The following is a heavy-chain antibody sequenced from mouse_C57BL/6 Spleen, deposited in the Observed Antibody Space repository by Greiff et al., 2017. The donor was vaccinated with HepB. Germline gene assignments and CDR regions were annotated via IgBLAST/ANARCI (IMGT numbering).Heavy chain of an antibody. D-gene: IGHD4-1*01. CDR2: ISDGGSYT. V-gene: IGHV5-4*01. Sequence: EVKVVESGGGLVKPGGSLKLSCAASGFTFSSYAMSWVRQTPEKRLEWVATISDGGSYTYYPDNVKGRFTISRDNAKNNLYLQMSHLKSEDTAMYYCARDRTGTLAAMDYWGQGTSVTVSS. CDR3: ARDRTGTLAAMDY. J-gene: IGHJ4*01. CDR1: GFTFSSYA.